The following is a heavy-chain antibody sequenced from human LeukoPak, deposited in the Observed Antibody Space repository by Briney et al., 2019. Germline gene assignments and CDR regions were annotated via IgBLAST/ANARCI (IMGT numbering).Heavy chain of an antibody. Sequence: ASVKVSCKASGYTFTGYYMHWVRQAPGQGLEWMGWINPNSGGTNYAQKFQGRVTMTRDTSISTAYMELSRLRSDDTAVYYCARDTGLERRSYYFDYWGQGTLVTVSS. CDR3: ARDTGLERRSYYFDY. J-gene: IGHJ4*02. V-gene: IGHV1-2*02. CDR1: GYTFTGYY. CDR2: INPNSGGT. D-gene: IGHD1-1*01.